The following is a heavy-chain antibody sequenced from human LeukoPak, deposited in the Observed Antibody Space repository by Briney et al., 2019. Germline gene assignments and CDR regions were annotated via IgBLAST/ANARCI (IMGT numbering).Heavy chain of an antibody. CDR1: GGSISSYY. J-gene: IGHJ3*02. V-gene: IGHV4-59*01. Sequence: PSETLSLTCTVSGGSISSYYWSWIRQPPGKGLEWIGYIYYSGSTNYNPSLKSRVTISVDTSKNQFSLKLSSVTAADTAVYYCAREWGDSGSYPDAFDIWGQGTMVTVSS. CDR3: AREWGDSGSYPDAFDI. D-gene: IGHD1-26*01. CDR2: IYYSGST.